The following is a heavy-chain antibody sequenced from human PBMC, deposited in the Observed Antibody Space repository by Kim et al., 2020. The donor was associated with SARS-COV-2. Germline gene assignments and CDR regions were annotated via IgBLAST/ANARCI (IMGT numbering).Heavy chain of an antibody. D-gene: IGHD2-2*01. CDR3: TRAAGSKTGMDV. V-gene: IGHV3-72*01. CDR2: T. J-gene: IGHJ6*02. Sequence: TESAASVKGRFTISRDESKNSLYRQMNSLETEDTAVYYCTRAAGSKTGMDVWGQGTTVTVSS.